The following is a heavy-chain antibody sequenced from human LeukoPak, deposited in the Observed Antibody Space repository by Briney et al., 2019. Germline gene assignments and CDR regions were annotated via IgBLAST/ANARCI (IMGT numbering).Heavy chain of an antibody. V-gene: IGHV4-59*01. D-gene: IGHD3-22*01. CDR2: IFYSGTT. CDR1: GGSISSYY. J-gene: IGHJ4*02. CDR3: ARGGWNKFDY. Sequence: SETLSLTCTVSGGSISSYYWSWIRQPPGKGLEWIGFIFYSGTTNYNPSLKSRVTISVDTSKNQFSLKLSSATAADTAVYYCARGGWNKFDYWGQGTLVTVSS.